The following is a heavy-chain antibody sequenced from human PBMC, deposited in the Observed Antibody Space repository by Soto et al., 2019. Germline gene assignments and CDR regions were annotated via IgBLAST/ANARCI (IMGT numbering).Heavy chain of an antibody. CDR2: ISGSGGST. CDR3: AKARPDRYYYYDSSGYYEARDY. J-gene: IGHJ4*02. V-gene: IGHV3-23*01. D-gene: IGHD3-22*01. Sequence: AGGSLRLSCAASGFTFSSYAMSWVRQAPGRGLEWVSAISGSGGSTYYADSVKGRFTISRDNSKNSLYLQMNSLRAEDTAVYYFAKARPDRYYYYDSSGYYEARDYWGQGTLVTVSS. CDR1: GFTFSSYA.